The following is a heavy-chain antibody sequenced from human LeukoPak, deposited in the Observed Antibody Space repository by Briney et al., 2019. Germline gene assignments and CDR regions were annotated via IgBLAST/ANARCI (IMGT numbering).Heavy chain of an antibody. CDR2: ISWNSGSI. CDR1: GFTFDDCA. V-gene: IGHV3-9*01. J-gene: IGHJ6*02. CDR3: AKGDYYGSGSYYNPRYYYYGMDV. Sequence: GRSLRLSCAASGFTFDDCAMHWVRQAPGKGLEWVSGISWNSGSIGYAGSVKGRFTISRDNAKNSLYLQMNSLRAEDTALYYCAKGDYYGSGSYYNPRYYYYGMDVWGQGTTVTVSS. D-gene: IGHD3-10*01.